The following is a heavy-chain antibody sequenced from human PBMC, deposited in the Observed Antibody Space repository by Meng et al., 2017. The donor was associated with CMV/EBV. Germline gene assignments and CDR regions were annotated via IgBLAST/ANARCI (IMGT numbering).Heavy chain of an antibody. J-gene: IGHJ6*02. CDR3: ARRNGGSNSGDYYDYGMDV. D-gene: IGHD4-11*01. CDR2: IRSSGSTI. V-gene: IGHV3-11*04. Sequence: GSPRLSRAASGFTFSDYYMRWIRQAPGKGLEWVSYIRSSGSTIHYADSVKGRFTISRDNAKNTLYLQMNSLRAEDTAVYYCARRNGGSNSGDYYDYGMDVWGQGTTVTVSS. CDR1: GFTFSDYY.